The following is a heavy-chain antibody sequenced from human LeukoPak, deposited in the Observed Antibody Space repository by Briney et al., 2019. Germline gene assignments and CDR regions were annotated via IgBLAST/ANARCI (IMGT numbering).Heavy chain of an antibody. Sequence: AGGSLRLSCAASGLSFSGFWMSWVRQAPGKGLEWVANIKPDGDEKYYVDSVKGRLIISRDNGKNSLYLQMNSLKADDTALYYCARYGNGDHVLDQWGQGTLVTVSS. CDR2: IKPDGDEK. CDR1: GLSFSGFW. J-gene: IGHJ4*02. D-gene: IGHD2-21*02. V-gene: IGHV3-7*04. CDR3: ARYGNGDHVLDQ.